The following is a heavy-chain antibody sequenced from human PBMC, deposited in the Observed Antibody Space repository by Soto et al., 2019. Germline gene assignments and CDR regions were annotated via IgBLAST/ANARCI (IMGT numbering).Heavy chain of an antibody. CDR3: ARQTGLGATNY. D-gene: IGHD1-26*01. V-gene: IGHV3-74*01. CDR2: INTDGSVT. J-gene: IGHJ4*02. Sequence: GGSLRLSCAGSGFTFSNFWMHWVRQAPGKGLVWVARINTDGSVTSHADSVKGRFTISRDNAKSTLYLQMTSLREEDSAIYYCARQTGLGATNYWGRGTLVTVS. CDR1: GFTFSNFW.